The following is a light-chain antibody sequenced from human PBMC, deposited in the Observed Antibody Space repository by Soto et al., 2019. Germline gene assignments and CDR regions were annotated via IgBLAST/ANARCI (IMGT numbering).Light chain of an antibody. CDR1: SSNIGAGYH. Sequence: QSVLTQPPSVSGAPGQRVTISCTGSSSNIGAGYHVHWYQQHPGKAPKLMIYEVNKRPSGVPDRFSGSKSGTTASLTVSGLQAEDEADYYCSSYTGSNDVVFGGGTKLTVL. CDR2: EVN. CDR3: SSYTGSNDVV. J-gene: IGLJ2*01. V-gene: IGLV1-40*01.